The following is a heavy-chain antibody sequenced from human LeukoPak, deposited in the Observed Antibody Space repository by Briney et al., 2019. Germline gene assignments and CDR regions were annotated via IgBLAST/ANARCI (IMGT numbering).Heavy chain of an antibody. J-gene: IGHJ6*02. V-gene: IGHV3-74*01. D-gene: IGHD3-9*01. Sequence: GGSLRLSCVASGFAFSSYWMHWVRQDPRKGLVWVSRINGDGKNINYADSVRGRFTISRDNAKNTLYLQMNTLRVEDTAVYYCTRDLMDYDVSTGLHHYYMDVWGQGTTVTVSS. CDR1: GFAFSSYW. CDR3: TRDLMDYDVSTGLHHYYMDV. CDR2: INGDGKNI.